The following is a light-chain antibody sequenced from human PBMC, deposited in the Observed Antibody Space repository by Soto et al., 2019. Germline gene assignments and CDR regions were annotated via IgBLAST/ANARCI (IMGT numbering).Light chain of an antibody. J-gene: IGKJ5*01. CDR1: QSISRW. CDR2: DAS. CDR3: QQYNTYST. V-gene: IGKV1-5*01. Sequence: DIQMTQSPSTLSASGGDRVTITCRASQSISRWLAWYQQKPGKAPKALIYDASTLRSGVPSRFSGGGSGTEFTLTISSLQPDDFATDYCQQYNTYSTFGQGTRLEIK.